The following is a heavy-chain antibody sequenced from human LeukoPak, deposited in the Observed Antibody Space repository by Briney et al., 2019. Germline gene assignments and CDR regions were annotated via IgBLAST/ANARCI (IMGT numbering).Heavy chain of an antibody. CDR3: SSGRDIAVAGPGGYFDY. V-gene: IGHV3-11*01. D-gene: IGHD6-19*01. CDR1: GFSFSDYH. Sequence: GGSLRLSCAASGFSFSDYHMNWIRQAPGKGLEWISYMSPGGGNIYFADSVEGRFTLSRDNAKHSLDLQMNSLTAEDTAVYYCSSGRDIAVAGPGGYFDYWGQGTLVTVSS. J-gene: IGHJ4*02. CDR2: MSPGGGNI.